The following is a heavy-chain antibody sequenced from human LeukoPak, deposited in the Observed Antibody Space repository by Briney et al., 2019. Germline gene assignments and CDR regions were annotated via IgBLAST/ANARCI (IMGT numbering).Heavy chain of an antibody. Sequence: SETLSLTCAVYGGSFSGYYWSWIRQPPGKGLEWIGEISHSGSTNYNPSLKSRVTISVDTSKNQFSLKLSSVTAADTAVYYCARVRLFGVVPSTSNYYMDVWGKGTTVTASS. CDR2: ISHSGST. J-gene: IGHJ6*03. D-gene: IGHD3-3*01. V-gene: IGHV4-34*01. CDR1: GGSFSGYY. CDR3: ARVRLFGVVPSTSNYYMDV.